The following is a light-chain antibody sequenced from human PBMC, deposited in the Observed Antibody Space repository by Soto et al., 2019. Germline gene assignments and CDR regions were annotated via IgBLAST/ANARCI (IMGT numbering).Light chain of an antibody. V-gene: IGLV2-11*01. CDR2: DVS. Sequence: QSALTQPASLSGSPGQSITISCTGTSSDVGGYNYVSWYQQHPGKAPKLMIYDVSKRPSGVPDRFSGSKSGNTASLTISGLQAEDEADYYCCSYAGSYTVVFGGGTKLTVL. CDR1: SSDVGGYNY. CDR3: CSYAGSYTVV. J-gene: IGLJ2*01.